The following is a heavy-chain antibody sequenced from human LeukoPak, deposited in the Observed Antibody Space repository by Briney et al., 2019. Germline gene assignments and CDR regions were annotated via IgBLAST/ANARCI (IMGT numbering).Heavy chain of an antibody. CDR3: ARGYSSGWYRFDP. D-gene: IGHD6-19*01. Sequence: ASVKVSCRASGGGFIFTSHAISWVRQAPGQGLEWMGWINPNSGGTNYAQKFQGRVTMTRDTSISTAYMELSRLRSDDTAVYYCARGYSSGWYRFDPWGQGTLVTVSS. J-gene: IGHJ5*02. CDR1: GGGFIFTSHA. V-gene: IGHV1-2*02. CDR2: INPNSGGT.